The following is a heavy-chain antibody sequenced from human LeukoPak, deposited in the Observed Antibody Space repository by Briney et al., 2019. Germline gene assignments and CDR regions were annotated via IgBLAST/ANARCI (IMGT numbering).Heavy chain of an antibody. D-gene: IGHD5-18*01. V-gene: IGHV3-9*01. Sequence: GGSLRLSCVGSKFAFRYYAMHWVRQAPGRGLEGVAGINGDGGGVAYADSVVGRFTISRDYAETSLYLQMNSLRPEDTALYYCARDRGGKVDTGAVEYWGRGTQVAVSS. CDR2: INGDGGGV. J-gene: IGHJ4*02. CDR3: ARDRGGKVDTGAVEY. CDR1: KFAFRYYA.